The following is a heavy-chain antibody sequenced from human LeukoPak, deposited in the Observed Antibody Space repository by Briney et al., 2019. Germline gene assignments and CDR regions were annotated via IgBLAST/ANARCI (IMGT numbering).Heavy chain of an antibody. V-gene: IGHV1-18*01. Sequence: ASVKVSCKASGYTFTSSGISWVRQAPGQGLEWMGWISAYNGNTNYAQKLQGRVTITTDTSTSTAYMELRSLRSDDTAVYYCAAVWGSYRPSDYWGQGTLVTVSS. CDR2: ISAYNGNT. D-gene: IGHD3-16*02. J-gene: IGHJ4*02. CDR3: AAVWGSYRPSDY. CDR1: GYTFTSSG.